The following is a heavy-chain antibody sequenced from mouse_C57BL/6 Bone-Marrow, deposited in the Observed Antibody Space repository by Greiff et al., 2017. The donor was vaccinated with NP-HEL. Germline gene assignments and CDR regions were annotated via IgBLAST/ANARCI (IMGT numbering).Heavy chain of an antibody. CDR3: AITYYSNCLWFAY. Sequence: QVQLQQPGAELVKPGASVKMSCKASGYTFTSYWITWVKQRPGQGLEWIGDIYPGSGSTNYNEKFKSKATLTVDTSSSTAYMQLSSLTSEDSAVYYCAITYYSNCLWFAYWGQGTLVTVSA. CDR2: IYPGSGST. D-gene: IGHD2-5*01. V-gene: IGHV1-55*01. J-gene: IGHJ3*01. CDR1: GYTFTSYW.